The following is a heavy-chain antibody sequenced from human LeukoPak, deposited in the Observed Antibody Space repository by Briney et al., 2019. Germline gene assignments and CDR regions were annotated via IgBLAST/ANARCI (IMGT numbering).Heavy chain of an antibody. V-gene: IGHV4-61*02. CDR1: GGSISSGTYY. CDR3: ARGRRDGYNFYWYFDL. J-gene: IGHJ2*01. Sequence: SETLSLTCTVSGGSISSGTYYWSWIRQPAGQGLEWIGRINTSGSTNYNPSLKNRVTISVETSKNQFSLNLTSVTAADTALYYCARGRRDGYNFYWYFDLWGRGTLVTVSS. CDR2: INTSGST. D-gene: IGHD5-24*01.